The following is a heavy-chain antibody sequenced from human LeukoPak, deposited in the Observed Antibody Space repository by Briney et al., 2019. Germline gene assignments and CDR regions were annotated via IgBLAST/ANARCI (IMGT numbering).Heavy chain of an antibody. Sequence: SGGSLRLSCAASGFTFSSYSMNWVRQAPGKGLEWVSYISSSSITIYYADSVKGRFTISRDNAKNSLYLQMNSLRAEDTAVYYCAVIIDWVGDHDYWGQGTLVTVSS. V-gene: IGHV3-48*04. J-gene: IGHJ4*02. CDR2: ISSSSITI. CDR3: AVIIDWVGDHDY. CDR1: GFTFSSYS. D-gene: IGHD2-21*02.